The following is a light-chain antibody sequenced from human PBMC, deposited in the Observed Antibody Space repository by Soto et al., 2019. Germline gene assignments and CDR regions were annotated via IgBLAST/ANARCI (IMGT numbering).Light chain of an antibody. CDR3: QQYHSYWT. Sequence: DIQMTQSPSTLSGSVGARVSITCRASQTIRSRLAWFQQKPGTAPKLLIYDASSLESGVPQRFTGSGSGTEFTLPLSSLQTDDFSTYDCQQYHSYWTFGQGTKVDI. V-gene: IGKV1-5*01. CDR1: QTIRSR. CDR2: DAS. J-gene: IGKJ1*01.